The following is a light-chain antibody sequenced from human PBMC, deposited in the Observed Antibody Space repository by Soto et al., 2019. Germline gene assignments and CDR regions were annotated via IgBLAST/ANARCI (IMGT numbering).Light chain of an antibody. Sequence: QSALTQPPSASGSPGQSVTVSCTGTSSDVGGYDYVSWYQQHPGKAPKLMMYEVSKRPSGVPDRFSGSKSGDTASLTVSGLQAEDEADYYCSSYAGSNNLVFGGGTQLTV. J-gene: IGLJ2*01. CDR2: EVS. V-gene: IGLV2-8*01. CDR1: SSDVGGYDY. CDR3: SSYAGSNNLV.